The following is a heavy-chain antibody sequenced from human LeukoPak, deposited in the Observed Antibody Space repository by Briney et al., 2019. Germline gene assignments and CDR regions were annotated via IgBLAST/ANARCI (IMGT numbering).Heavy chain of an antibody. CDR2: ISSNGGST. J-gene: IGHJ4*02. CDR3: AKDRSSGWYTTLDY. V-gene: IGHV3-64*04. Sequence: GGSLRLSCSASGFTFSSYAMHWVRQAPGKGLEYVSAISSNGGSTSYADSVKGRFTISRDNSKNTLYLQMNSLRAEDTAVYYCAKDRSSGWYTTLDYWGQGVLVTVSS. CDR1: GFTFSSYA. D-gene: IGHD6-19*01.